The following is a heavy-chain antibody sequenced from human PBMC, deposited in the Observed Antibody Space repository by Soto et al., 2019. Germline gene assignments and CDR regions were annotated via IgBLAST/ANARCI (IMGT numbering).Heavy chain of an antibody. D-gene: IGHD1-20*01. Sequence: QVQLQESGPGLVKPSQTLSLTCTVSGGSISSGGYYWSWIRQHPGKGLEWIGYIYYSGSTYYNPSPKKRVTISVDPSKNQFPQKLSSVTAADTAAYYCARCIPGDVDAFDIWGQGTMVTVSS. CDR3: ARCIPGDVDAFDI. CDR1: GGSISSGGYY. J-gene: IGHJ3*02. V-gene: IGHV4-31*03. CDR2: IYYSGST.